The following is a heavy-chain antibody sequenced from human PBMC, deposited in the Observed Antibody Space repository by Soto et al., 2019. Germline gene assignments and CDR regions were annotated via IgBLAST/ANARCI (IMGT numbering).Heavy chain of an antibody. D-gene: IGHD2-15*01. CDR1: GFTFSSYA. V-gene: IGHV3-23*01. J-gene: IGHJ3*01. Sequence: EVQLLESGGGLIQPGGSLRLSCAASGFTFSSYAMSWVRQAPGKGLEWVSALSGSGGYTHYADSVKGRFTISRDNSKNTLYLQMNSHRAEDTAVYYCAKATLVVVAAIQGNAFNVWGQGTMVTVSS. CDR2: LSGSGGYT. CDR3: AKATLVVVAAIQGNAFNV.